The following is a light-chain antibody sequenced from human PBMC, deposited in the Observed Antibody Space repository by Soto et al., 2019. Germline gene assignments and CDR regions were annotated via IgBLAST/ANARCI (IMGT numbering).Light chain of an antibody. CDR2: GAS. CDR3: QQFGSSSWT. Sequence: ESGLTQSPGTLSLSPGEKATLSCRARQSVSSSDLAWYQQKPGQAPRLLSYGASSRATGIPDRFSGSGSGTDFTLTVSRLAPEDFAVYYCQQFGSSSWTVGQGTKVEIK. J-gene: IGKJ1*01. CDR1: QSVSSSD. V-gene: IGKV3-20*01.